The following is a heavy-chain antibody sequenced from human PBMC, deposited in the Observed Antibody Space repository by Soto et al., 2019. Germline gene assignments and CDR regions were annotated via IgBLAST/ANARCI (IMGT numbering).Heavy chain of an antibody. CDR2: ISGSGGST. CDR3: ATDMYEQQLTSTYYYYMDV. V-gene: IGHV3-23*01. CDR1: GFTFSSYA. J-gene: IGHJ6*03. Sequence: GGSLRLSCAASGFTFSSYAMSWVRQAPGKGLEWVSAISGSGGSTYYADSVKGRFTISRDNSKNTLYLQMNSLRAEDTAVYYCATDMYEQQLTSTYYYYMDVWGKGTTVTVSS. D-gene: IGHD6-13*01.